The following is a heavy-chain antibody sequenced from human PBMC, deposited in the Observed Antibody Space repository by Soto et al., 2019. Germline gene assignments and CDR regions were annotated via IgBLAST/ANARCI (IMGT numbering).Heavy chain of an antibody. CDR1: GFTFSSYA. Sequence: EVQLLESGGGLVQPGGSLRLSCAASGFTFSSYAMSWVRQAPGKGLVWVSAISGSGGSTYYADSVKGRFTISRDNPKNTLYLQMNSLRAEDTAVYYCAKDLRNVVVAAGWDGGYFDYWGQGTLVTVSS. CDR3: AKDLRNVVVAAGWDGGYFDY. J-gene: IGHJ4*02. V-gene: IGHV3-23*01. D-gene: IGHD2-15*01. CDR2: ISGSGGST.